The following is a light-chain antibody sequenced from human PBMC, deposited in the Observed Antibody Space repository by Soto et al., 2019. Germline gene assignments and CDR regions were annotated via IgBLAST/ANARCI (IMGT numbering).Light chain of an antibody. CDR2: CAS. CDR1: QIVSNNY. V-gene: IGKV3-20*01. CDR3: QQYSGSVLT. Sequence: VLTQSPGTLSSSPGGRVSLSCRASQIVSNNYLAWYQQKSGQAPRLLIFCASNRATGIPDRFSGSGYGIDFTITIRGLEPEDFAVYFCQQYSGSVLTFGGGTK. J-gene: IGKJ4*01.